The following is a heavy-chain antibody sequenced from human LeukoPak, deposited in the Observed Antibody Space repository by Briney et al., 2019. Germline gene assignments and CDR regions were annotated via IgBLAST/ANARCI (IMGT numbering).Heavy chain of an antibody. CDR3: ASSGSYRFDY. CDR1: GFTFSSYS. V-gene: IGHV3-48*02. CDR2: ITASGTAM. J-gene: IGHJ4*02. Sequence: GGSLRLSCAASGFTFSSYSMNWVRQAPGKGLEWVSHITASGTAMFYADSVKGRFTISRDNAKNSLYLQMNSLRDEDTAVYYCASSGSYRFDYWGRGTLVTVSS. D-gene: IGHD1-26*01.